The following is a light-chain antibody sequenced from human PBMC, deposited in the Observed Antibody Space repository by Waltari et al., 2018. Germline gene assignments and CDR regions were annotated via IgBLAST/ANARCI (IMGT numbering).Light chain of an antibody. CDR3: QSFDSSLDGYV. J-gene: IGLJ1*01. CDR1: SPHIGSSYH. V-gene: IGLV1-40*01. Sequence: QSVLTQPPSVSGAPGQRVTISCTGSSPHIGSSYHVHWYQHLPGPTPQFLIYANNHRPSGVPDRFSGSKSVASASLAITGLQAEDEADYYCQSFDSSLDGYVFGTGTKVTVL. CDR2: ANN.